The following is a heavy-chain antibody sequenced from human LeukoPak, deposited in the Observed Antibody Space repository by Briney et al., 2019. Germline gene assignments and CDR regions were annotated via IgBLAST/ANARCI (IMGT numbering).Heavy chain of an antibody. CDR3: ARDEDGDYTPDH. CDR2: ISSSSSYI. CDR1: GFTFSSYS. Sequence: PGGSLRLSCAASGFTFSSYSMNWVRQAPGKGLEWVSSISSSSSYIYYVDSVTGRFTISRDNAKKSVYLQMNSLRAEDTAVYYCARDEDGDYTPDHWGQGTLVTVSS. D-gene: IGHD4-17*01. V-gene: IGHV3-21*01. J-gene: IGHJ4*02.